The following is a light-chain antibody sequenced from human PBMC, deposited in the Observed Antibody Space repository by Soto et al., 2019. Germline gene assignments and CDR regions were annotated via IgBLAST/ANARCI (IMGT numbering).Light chain of an antibody. CDR1: QSISTY. J-gene: IGKJ1*01. CDR2: AAS. CDR3: QQDNSYPWT. Sequence: DIQMTQSPSSLSASVGDRVTITCRASQSISTYLSWYQQRPGKAPKLLIYAASRLQGGVPSRFSGSESGTEFTLTINSLQPDDFATYYCQQDNSYPWTFGQGTKVDI. V-gene: IGKV1-5*01.